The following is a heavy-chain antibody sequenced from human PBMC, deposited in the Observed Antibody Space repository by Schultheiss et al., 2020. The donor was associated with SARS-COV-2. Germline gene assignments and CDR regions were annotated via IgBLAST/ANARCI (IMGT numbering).Heavy chain of an antibody. J-gene: IGHJ4*02. CDR1: GFVFSNYR. V-gene: IGHV4-59*08. CDR2: VFYSGST. Sequence: GSLRLSCAASGFVFSNYRMKWVRQPPGKGREWIGYVFYSGSTNYNPSLKSRVTISLDTSNNQLSLILSSVTAADTAVYYCARRAYCGDYCFPFDYWGQGTLVTVSS. CDR3: ARRAYCGDYCFPFDY. D-gene: IGHD2-21*01.